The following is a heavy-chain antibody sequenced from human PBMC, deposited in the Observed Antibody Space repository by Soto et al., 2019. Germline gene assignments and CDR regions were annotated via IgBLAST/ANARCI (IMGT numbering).Heavy chain of an antibody. J-gene: IGHJ5*02. CDR3: AGAWDYHDSSGLNWFDP. V-gene: IGHV1-2*02. D-gene: IGHD3-22*01. Sequence: GASVKVSCKASGYTFTGCYMHWVRQAPGQGLEWMGWINPNSGGTNYAQKFQGRVTMTRDTSISTAYMELSRLRSDDTAVYYCAGAWDYHDSSGLNWFDPWGQGTLVTVSS. CDR2: INPNSGGT. CDR1: GYTFTGCY.